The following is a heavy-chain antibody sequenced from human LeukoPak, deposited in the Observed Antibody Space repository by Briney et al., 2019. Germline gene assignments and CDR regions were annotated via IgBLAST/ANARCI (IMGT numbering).Heavy chain of an antibody. CDR3: ARHETGPYFDY. D-gene: IGHD1-1*01. CDR2: IYPDDSDT. CDR1: GYSFNTYW. Sequence: GESLKISCETSGYSFNTYWIGWVRQMPVKGLEWMGIIYPDDSDTRNRPSFQGQVTISADKSITTAYLQWSSLKASDTAIYYCARHETGPYFDYWGQGTLVTVSS. J-gene: IGHJ4*02. V-gene: IGHV5-51*01.